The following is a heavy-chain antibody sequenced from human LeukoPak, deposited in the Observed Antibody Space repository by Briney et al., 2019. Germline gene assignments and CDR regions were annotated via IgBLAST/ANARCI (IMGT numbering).Heavy chain of an antibody. D-gene: IGHD4-17*01. Sequence: PSETLSLTCTVSGGSISSSSYYWGWIRQPPGKGLEWIGSIYYSGSTYYNPSLKSRVTISVDTSKNQFSLKLSSVTAADTAVYYCARVYTVTPVVFFDYWGQGTLVTVSS. CDR3: ARVYTVTPVVFFDY. J-gene: IGHJ4*02. CDR1: GGSISSSSYY. V-gene: IGHV4-39*07. CDR2: IYYSGST.